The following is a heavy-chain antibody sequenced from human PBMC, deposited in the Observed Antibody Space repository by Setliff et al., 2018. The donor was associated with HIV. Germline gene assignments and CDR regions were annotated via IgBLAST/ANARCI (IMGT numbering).Heavy chain of an antibody. CDR2: IYHTGST. CDR1: GGSINSTSYY. Sequence: SETLSLTCTVSGGSINSTSYYWGWIRQPPGNGLEWIGSIYHTGSTYYKPSLKSRVTISVDTSKNQSSLKLSSVTAADTAVYYCATHVLQFLEWLSHFDYWGQGTLVTVSS. J-gene: IGHJ4*02. V-gene: IGHV4-39*01. CDR3: ATHVLQFLEWLSHFDY. D-gene: IGHD3-3*01.